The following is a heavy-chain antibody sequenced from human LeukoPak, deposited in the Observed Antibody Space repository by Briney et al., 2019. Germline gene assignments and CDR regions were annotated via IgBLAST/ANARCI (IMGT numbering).Heavy chain of an antibody. D-gene: IGHD3-10*01. CDR3: ARVSLLWPNNAFDI. J-gene: IGHJ3*02. CDR2: INTNTGNP. Sequence: GGSLRLSCAASGYTFTSYAMNWVRQAPGQGLEWMGWINTNTGNPTYAQGFTGRFVFSLDTSVSTAYLQISSLKAEDTAVYYCARVSLLWPNNAFDIWGQGTMVTVSS. V-gene: IGHV7-4-1*02. CDR1: GYTFTSYA.